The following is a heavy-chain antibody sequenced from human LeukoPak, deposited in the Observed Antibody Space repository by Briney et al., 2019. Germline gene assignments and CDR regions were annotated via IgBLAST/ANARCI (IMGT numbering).Heavy chain of an antibody. J-gene: IGHJ6*02. Sequence: SQTLSLTCAISGDSVSSNIAAWNWIRQSPSRGLEWLGRTYYRSRWYFDYAASVKSRLSINPDTSKNQFSLQLNSVTPEDTGVYYCTRDQDGMDVWGQGTTATVSS. V-gene: IGHV6-1*01. CDR2: TYYRSRWYF. CDR1: GDSVSSNIAA. CDR3: TRDQDGMDV.